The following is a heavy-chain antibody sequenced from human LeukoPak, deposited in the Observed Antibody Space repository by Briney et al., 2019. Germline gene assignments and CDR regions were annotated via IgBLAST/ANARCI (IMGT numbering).Heavy chain of an antibody. Sequence: TGGSLRLSCAASGFTFSSYGMPWVRQAPGKGLEWVAVITYDGSNKYYADSVKGRFTISRDNSKNTLYLQMNSLRAEDTAVYYCAKAPVPAAIEQFDYWGQGTLVTVSS. V-gene: IGHV3-30*18. CDR1: GFTFSSYG. J-gene: IGHJ4*02. CDR2: ITYDGSNK. CDR3: AKAPVPAAIEQFDY. D-gene: IGHD2-2*01.